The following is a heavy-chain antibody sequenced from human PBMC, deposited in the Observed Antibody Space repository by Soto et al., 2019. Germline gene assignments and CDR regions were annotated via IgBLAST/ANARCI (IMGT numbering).Heavy chain of an antibody. CDR1: GYTFTGYY. Sequence: GASVKVSCKASGYTFTGYYMHWVRQAPGQGLEWMGWINPNSGGTNYAQKFQGRVTMTRDTSISTAYMELSRLRSDDTALYYCARAPHYYVSGSYYLLDYWGQGTLVTVSS. CDR2: INPNSGGT. V-gene: IGHV1-2*02. CDR3: ARAPHYYVSGSYYLLDY. J-gene: IGHJ4*02. D-gene: IGHD3-10*01.